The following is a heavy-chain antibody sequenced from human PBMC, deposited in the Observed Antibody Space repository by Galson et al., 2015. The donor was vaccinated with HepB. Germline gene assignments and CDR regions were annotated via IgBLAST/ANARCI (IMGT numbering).Heavy chain of an antibody. CDR1: GFIFSTYS. J-gene: IGHJ4*02. Sequence: LRLSCAASGFIFSTYSMNWVRQAPGKGLEWVSSISSSSSYIYYADSVKGRFTISRDNAKNSLYLQMNSLRAEDTAVYYCARAQIQYSSGWYGFDYWGQGTLVTVSS. V-gene: IGHV3-21*01. CDR3: ARAQIQYSSGWYGFDY. CDR2: ISSSSSYI. D-gene: IGHD6-19*01.